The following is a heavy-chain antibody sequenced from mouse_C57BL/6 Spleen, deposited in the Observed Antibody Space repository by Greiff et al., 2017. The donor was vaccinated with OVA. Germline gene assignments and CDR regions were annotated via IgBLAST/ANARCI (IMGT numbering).Heavy chain of an antibody. CDR3: ARGGFYSAYAMDY. CDR2: ISGGGGNT. Sequence: EVKVVECGGGLVKPGGSLKLSCAASGFTFSSYTMSWVRQTPEKRLEWVATISGGGGNTYYPDSVKGRFTISRDNAKNTLYLQMSSLRSEDTALYYCARGGFYSAYAMDYWGQGTSVTVSS. J-gene: IGHJ4*01. V-gene: IGHV5-9*01. D-gene: IGHD6-1*01. CDR1: GFTFSSYT.